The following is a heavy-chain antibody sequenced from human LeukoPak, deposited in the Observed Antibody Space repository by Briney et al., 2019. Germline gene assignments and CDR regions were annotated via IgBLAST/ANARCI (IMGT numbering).Heavy chain of an antibody. CDR2: INPNSGGT. D-gene: IGHD3-10*01. CDR1: GYTFTGYY. CDR3: ARDTGSGSPPGY. Sequence: PWASVTVSCKASGYTFTGYYMHWVRQAPGQGLEWMGWINPNSGGTNYAQKFQGRVTMTRDTSISTAYMELSRLRSDDTAVYYCARDTGSGSPPGYWGQGTLVTVSS. V-gene: IGHV1-2*02. J-gene: IGHJ4*02.